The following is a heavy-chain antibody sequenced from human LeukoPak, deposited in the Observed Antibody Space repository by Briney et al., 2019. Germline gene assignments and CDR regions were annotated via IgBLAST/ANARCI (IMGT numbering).Heavy chain of an antibody. V-gene: IGHV4-39*07. D-gene: IGHD3-22*01. CDR3: AKSRGLGNYFDS. CDR2: IYYSGNT. J-gene: IGHJ4*02. Sequence: SETLSLTCTVSGGSISSSSYYWGWIRQPPGKGLEWVGSIYYSGNTYYNPPLKSRVTISVDTSKNQFSLKLSSLTAADTAVYYCAKSRGLGNYFDSWGQGTLVTASS. CDR1: GGSISSSSYY.